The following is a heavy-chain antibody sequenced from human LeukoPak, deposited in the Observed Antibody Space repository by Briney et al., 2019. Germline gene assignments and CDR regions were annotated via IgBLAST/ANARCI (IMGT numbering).Heavy chain of an antibody. CDR2: IRYDGSNK. CDR3: AKDPHQLLCYFDY. J-gene: IGHJ4*02. D-gene: IGHD2-2*01. CDR1: GFTFSSYG. V-gene: IGHV3-30*02. Sequence: GGSLRLSCATSGFTFSSYGMNWVRQAPGKGLEWVAYIRYDGSNKNYADSVKGRFTISRDNSENTLCLQMNSLRPEDTAVYYCAKDPHQLLCYFDYWGQGTLVTVSS.